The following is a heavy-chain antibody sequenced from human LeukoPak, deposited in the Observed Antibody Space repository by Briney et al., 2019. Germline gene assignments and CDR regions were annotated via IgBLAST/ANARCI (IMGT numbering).Heavy chain of an antibody. D-gene: IGHD1-26*01. Sequence: SETLSLTCSVSGGSISSSGYYWGWIRQPPGKGLEWIGSIYYSGTTYYNPSLKSRVTISVDTSKNQFSLKLSSVTAADTAVYYCAREGVGAKKPYAFDIWGLGTMVTVSS. CDR1: GGSISSSGYY. CDR2: IYYSGTT. J-gene: IGHJ3*02. CDR3: AREGVGAKKPYAFDI. V-gene: IGHV4-39*01.